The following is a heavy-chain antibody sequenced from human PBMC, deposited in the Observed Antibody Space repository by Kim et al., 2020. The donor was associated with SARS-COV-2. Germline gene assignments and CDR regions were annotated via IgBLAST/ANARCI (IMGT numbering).Heavy chain of an antibody. Sequence: SETLSLTCTVSGGSITTYYWSWIRQPPGKGLEWIGYISNSGSANYNPSLNSRVTMSVDTSRNQFSLKLSSLTAADTAVYFCARDPNYYASGSHYNGKSYYGMDVWGQGTTVTVSS. V-gene: IGHV4-59*13. CDR2: ISNSGSA. CDR3: ARDPNYYASGSHYNGKSYYGMDV. J-gene: IGHJ6*02. D-gene: IGHD3-10*01. CDR1: GGSITTYY.